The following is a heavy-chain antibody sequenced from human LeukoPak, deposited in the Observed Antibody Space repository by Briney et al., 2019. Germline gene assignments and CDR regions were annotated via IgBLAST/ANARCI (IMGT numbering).Heavy chain of an antibody. V-gene: IGHV4-39*01. CDR2: IYYSGST. CDR3: ARGPHSATYRLTFDY. D-gene: IGHD1-14*01. J-gene: IGHJ4*02. CDR1: GGSISSSSYY. Sequence: SETLSLTCTVSGGSISSSSYYWGWIRQPPGKGLEWIGSIYYSGSTYYNPSLKSRVTISVDTSKNQFSLKLSSVTAADTAVYYCARGPHSATYRLTFDYWGQGTLVTVSS.